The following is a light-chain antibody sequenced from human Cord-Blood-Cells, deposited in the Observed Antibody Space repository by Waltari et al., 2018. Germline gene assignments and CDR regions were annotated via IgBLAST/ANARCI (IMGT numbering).Light chain of an antibody. Sequence: QSALTQPASVSGSPGQSITISCTGTSSDVGSYNLVSWYQQHPSKAPKLMIYEVSKRPSGVSNRFSGSKSGNTAFLTISGLQAEDEADYYCCSYAGSSTYVFGTGTKVTVL. V-gene: IGLV2-23*02. CDR1: SSDVGSYNL. CDR2: EVS. CDR3: CSYAGSSTYV. J-gene: IGLJ1*01.